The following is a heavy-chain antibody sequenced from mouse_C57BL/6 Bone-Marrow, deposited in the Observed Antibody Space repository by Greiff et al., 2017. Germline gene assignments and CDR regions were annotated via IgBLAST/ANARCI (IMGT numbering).Heavy chain of an antibody. CDR1: GYTFTSYW. Sequence: VQLQQPGAELVKPGASVKMSCKASGYTFTSYWITWVKQRPGQGLEWIGDIYPGSGSTNYNETFKSKATLTVDTASSTAYMQLSSLTSEDSAVYYCARDNYGSSYEDYFDYWGQGTTLTVSS. D-gene: IGHD1-1*01. CDR2: IYPGSGST. V-gene: IGHV1-55*01. J-gene: IGHJ2*01. CDR3: ARDNYGSSYEDYFDY.